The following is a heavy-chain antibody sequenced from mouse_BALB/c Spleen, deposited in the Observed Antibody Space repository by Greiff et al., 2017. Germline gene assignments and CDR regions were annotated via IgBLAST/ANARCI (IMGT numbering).Heavy chain of an antibody. J-gene: IGHJ2*01. CDR1: GYTFTSYW. Sequence: EVQLQQSGAELAKPGASVKMSCKASGYTFTSYWMHWVKQRPGQGLEWIGAIYPGNSDTSYNQKFKGKAKLTAVTSTSTAYMELSSLTNEDSAVYYCIIDGNYLDYWGQGTTLTVSS. D-gene: IGHD2-1*01. V-gene: IGHV1-5*01. CDR3: IIDGNYLDY. CDR2: IYPGNSDT.